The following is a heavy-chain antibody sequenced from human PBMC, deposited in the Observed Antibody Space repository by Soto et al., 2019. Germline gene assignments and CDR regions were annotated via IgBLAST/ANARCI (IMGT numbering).Heavy chain of an antibody. CDR3: VRDPPPDSETVYMDV. V-gene: IGHV3-11*01. CDR2: ISSSGSLI. D-gene: IGHD4-17*01. CDR1: GFTFSDFY. J-gene: IGHJ6*02. Sequence: PGGSLRLSCAVSGFTFSDFYMSWVRQAPGKGLGWISYISSSGSLIYYADSVKGRFTISRDNANNSLYLQMNSLRVEDTAVYYCVRDPPPDSETVYMDVWGQGNTVTVSS.